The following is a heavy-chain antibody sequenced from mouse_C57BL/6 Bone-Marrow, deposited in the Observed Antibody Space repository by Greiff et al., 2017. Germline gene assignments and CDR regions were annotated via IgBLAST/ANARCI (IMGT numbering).Heavy chain of an antibody. CDR2: ISNGGGST. CDR1: GFTFSDYY. J-gene: IGHJ2*01. CDR3: ARQGDGSSLFDY. V-gene: IGHV5-12*01. Sequence: EVQVVESGGGLVQPGGSLKLSCAASGFTFSDYYMYWVRQTPEKRLEWVAYISNGGGSTYYPDTVKGRFTISRDNAKNTLYLQMSRLKSEDTAMYYCARQGDGSSLFDYWGKGTTLTVSS. D-gene: IGHD1-1*01.